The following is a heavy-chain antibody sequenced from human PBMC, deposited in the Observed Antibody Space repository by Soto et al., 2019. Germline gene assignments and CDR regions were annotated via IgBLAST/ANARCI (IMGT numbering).Heavy chain of an antibody. D-gene: IGHD3-3*01. CDR1: GFTFSDYY. V-gene: IGHV3-11*05. Sequence: QVQLVVSGGGSVKPGGSLRLSCAASGFTFSDYYMNWIRQAPGKGLEWVSFISTTSSYTNYADSVKGRFTISRDNAKNSLYLQMNSLRAEDTAMYYCARWSASQSSFDYWGQGTLVTVSS. J-gene: IGHJ4*02. CDR3: ARWSASQSSFDY. CDR2: ISTTSSYT.